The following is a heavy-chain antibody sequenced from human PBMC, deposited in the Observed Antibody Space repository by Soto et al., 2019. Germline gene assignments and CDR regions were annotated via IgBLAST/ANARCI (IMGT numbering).Heavy chain of an antibody. CDR1: GFTFSSHT. CDR2: ITSTSSTK. Sequence: GSLRLSGAASGFTFSSHTMNWVRQAPGKGLEWISYITSTSSTKNYADSVKGRFTISRDNANNSLYLQMNSLRDEDTAVYYCARRITMVRGPYYYYALDVWGQGTTVTVSS. D-gene: IGHD3-10*01. J-gene: IGHJ6*02. CDR3: ARRITMVRGPYYYYALDV. V-gene: IGHV3-48*02.